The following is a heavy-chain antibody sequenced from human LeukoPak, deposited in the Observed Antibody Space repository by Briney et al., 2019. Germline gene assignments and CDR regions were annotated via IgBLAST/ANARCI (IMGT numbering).Heavy chain of an antibody. CDR1: GYSISSGYY. CDR3: ARHGSPGYYDILTGYYSFRGAFDY. V-gene: IGHV4-38-2*01. CDR2: IYHSGST. D-gene: IGHD3-9*01. J-gene: IGHJ4*02. Sequence: PSETLSLTCAVSGYSISSGYYWGWIRQPPGKGLEWIGSIYHSGSTYCNPSLKSRVTISVDTSKNQFSLKLSSVTAADTAVYYCARHGSPGYYDILTGYYSFRGAFDYWGQGTLVTVSS.